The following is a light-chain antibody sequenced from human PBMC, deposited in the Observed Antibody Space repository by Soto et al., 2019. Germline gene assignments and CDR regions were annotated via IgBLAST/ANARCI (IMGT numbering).Light chain of an antibody. V-gene: IGLV3-21*01. CDR1: NIGRKS. CDR2: YDS. Sequence: SYELTQPPSVSVAPGETARIPCGGNNIGRKSAHWYHQKPGQAPVLVIYYDSDRPSGIPERFSGPNSGNTATLTNARVEAGDEADYYCLVWVRNRDHSVFGGGTKLTVL. J-gene: IGLJ2*01. CDR3: LVWVRNRDHSV.